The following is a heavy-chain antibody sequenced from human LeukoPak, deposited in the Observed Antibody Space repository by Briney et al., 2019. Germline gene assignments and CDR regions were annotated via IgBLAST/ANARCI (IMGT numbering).Heavy chain of an antibody. J-gene: IGHJ6*02. Sequence: SETLSLTCSVAGGSISSRSYYWGCVRHPPGKELQWIRSTYYTATTYYNPSLRSRVTISRDTSKNQVSLKVNSVTAADTAVYYCVRLGLAPGPPHYYYYGMDVWGQGTTVTVS. CDR3: VRLGLAPGPPHYYYYGMDV. V-gene: IGHV4-39*01. D-gene: IGHD2-8*02. CDR1: GGSISSRSYY. CDR2: TYYTATT.